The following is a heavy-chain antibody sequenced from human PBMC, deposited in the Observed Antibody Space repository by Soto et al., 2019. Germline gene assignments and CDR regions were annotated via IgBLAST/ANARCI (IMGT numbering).Heavy chain of an antibody. CDR1: GGTFSTYA. D-gene: IGHD5-18*01. CDR2: IIPRFGTA. V-gene: IGHV1-69*12. J-gene: IGHJ4*02. Sequence: QVQLVQSGAEVKKPESSVKVSCKAPGGTFSTYAISWVRQAPGQGLEWMGGIIPRFGTANYAQRFQDRVTITADESTNTVYMELSSLRSEDTAVYFCASGIQLWLRRINNGYSGWGQGTLVTGSS. CDR3: ASGIQLWLRRINNGYSG.